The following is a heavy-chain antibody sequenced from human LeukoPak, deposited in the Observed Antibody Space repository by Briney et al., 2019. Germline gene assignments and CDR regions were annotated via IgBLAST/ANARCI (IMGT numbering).Heavy chain of an antibody. V-gene: IGHV1-18*01. CDR3: ARLQTVDPTYMDV. CDR1: GGTFSSYA. D-gene: IGHD1-14*01. CDR2: ISAYNGNT. Sequence: ASVKVSCKASGGTFSSYAISWVRQAPGQGLEWMGWISAYNGNTNYAQKLQGRVTMTTDTSTSTAYMELRSLRSDDTAVYYCARLQTVDPTYMDVWGKGTTVTVSS. J-gene: IGHJ6*03.